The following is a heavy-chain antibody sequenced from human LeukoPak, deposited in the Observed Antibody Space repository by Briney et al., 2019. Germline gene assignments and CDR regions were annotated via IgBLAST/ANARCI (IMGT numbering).Heavy chain of an antibody. CDR1: GGTFSSYA. V-gene: IGHV1-69*06. Sequence: ASVKVSCKASGGTFSSYAISWVRQAPGQGLEWMGGIIPIFGTANYAQKFQGRVTITADKSTSTAYMELSSLRSEDTAVYYCAREGYCSSTSCYMFVWGRGTLVTVSS. J-gene: IGHJ4*02. D-gene: IGHD2-2*02. CDR3: AREGYCSSTSCYMFV. CDR2: IIPIFGTA.